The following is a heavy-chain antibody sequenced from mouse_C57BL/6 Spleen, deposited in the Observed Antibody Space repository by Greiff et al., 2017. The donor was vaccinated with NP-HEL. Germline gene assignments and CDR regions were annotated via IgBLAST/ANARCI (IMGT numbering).Heavy chain of an antibody. Sequence: EVMLVESGAELVRPGASVKLSCTASGFNIKDDYMHWVKQRPEQGLEWIGWIDPENGDTEYASKFQGKATITADTSSNTAYLQLSSLTSEDTAVYYCTTRALTGPLLDYWGQGTSVTVSS. V-gene: IGHV14-4*01. CDR2: IDPENGDT. J-gene: IGHJ4*01. D-gene: IGHD4-1*01. CDR3: TTRALTGPLLDY. CDR1: GFNIKDDY.